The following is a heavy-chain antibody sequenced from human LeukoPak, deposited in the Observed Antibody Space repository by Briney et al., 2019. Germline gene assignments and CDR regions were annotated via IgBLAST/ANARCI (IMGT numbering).Heavy chain of an antibody. J-gene: IGHJ4*02. CDR2: ISYDGSNK. V-gene: IGHV3-30*03. CDR3: ACGNSGPFDY. D-gene: IGHD4-23*01. CDR1: GFTFSSYG. Sequence: GGSLRLSCAASGFTFSSYGMHWVRQAPGKGLEWVAVISYDGSNKYYADSVKGRFTISRDNSKNTLYLQMNSLRAEDTAVYYCACGNSGPFDYWGQGTLVTVSS.